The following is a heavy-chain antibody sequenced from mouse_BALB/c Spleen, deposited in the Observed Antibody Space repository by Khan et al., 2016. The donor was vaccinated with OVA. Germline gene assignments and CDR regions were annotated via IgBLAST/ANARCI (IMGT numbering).Heavy chain of an antibody. J-gene: IGHJ2*01. CDR1: GFTFSGFG. Sequence: EVELVESGGGLVQPGGSRKLSCAASGFTFSGFGMHWVRQAPEKGLEGVAFIGSDSSTIYYADTVKGRFTISRDNPKKTLFLQMTSLRSEDTAMYFCARTGYYYFDYWGQGTTLTVSS. CDR2: IGSDSSTI. D-gene: IGHD2-3*01. V-gene: IGHV5-17*02. CDR3: ARTGYYYFDY.